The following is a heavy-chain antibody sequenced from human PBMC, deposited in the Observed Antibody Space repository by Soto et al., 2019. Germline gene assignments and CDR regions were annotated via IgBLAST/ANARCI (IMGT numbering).Heavy chain of an antibody. J-gene: IGHJ4*02. Sequence: QVQLVQSGAEVKKPGSSVKVSCKASGGTFSSYTISWVRQAPGQGLEWMGRIIPILGIANYAQKFQGRVRITADKSTSTAYMELSSLRSEDTAVYYCARSYCSSTSCYWGFDYWGQGTLVTVSS. CDR1: GGTFSSYT. CDR2: IIPILGIA. D-gene: IGHD2-2*01. V-gene: IGHV1-69*02. CDR3: ARSYCSSTSCYWGFDY.